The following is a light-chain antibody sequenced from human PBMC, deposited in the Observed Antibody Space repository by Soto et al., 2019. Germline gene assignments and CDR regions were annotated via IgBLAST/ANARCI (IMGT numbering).Light chain of an antibody. J-gene: IGKJ1*01. V-gene: IGKV1-39*01. Sequence: DLQMTQSPSYLSGSVGDRFTITCRASQSISNYLNWYQQRPGKAPKVLIYAASSLQSGVSSRFSGSGSGTDLTITISSLKNEDFETYLCQQSYSATLAFGQGTKVDIK. CDR3: QQSYSATLA. CDR1: QSISNY. CDR2: AAS.